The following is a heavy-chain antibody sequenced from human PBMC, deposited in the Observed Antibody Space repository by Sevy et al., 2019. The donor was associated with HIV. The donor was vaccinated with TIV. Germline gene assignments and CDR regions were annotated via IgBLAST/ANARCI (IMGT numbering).Heavy chain of an antibody. CDR1: GFTLSSYG. CDR2: IRYDGSNK. D-gene: IGHD3-3*01. CDR3: AKGGIWSPPTWFDP. Sequence: GGSLRLSCAASGFTLSSYGMHWVRQAPGKGLEWVAVIRYDGSNKYYADSVKGRFTISRDNSKNTLYLQMNSLRAEDTAVYYCAKGGIWSPPTWFDPWGQGTLVTVSS. J-gene: IGHJ5*02. V-gene: IGHV3-30*02.